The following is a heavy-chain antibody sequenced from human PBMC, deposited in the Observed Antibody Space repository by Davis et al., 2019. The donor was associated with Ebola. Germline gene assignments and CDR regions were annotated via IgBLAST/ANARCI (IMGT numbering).Heavy chain of an antibody. V-gene: IGHV3-33*06. J-gene: IGHJ4*02. CDR2: IWYDGSNK. CDR3: AKGGGYCTGGVCYTLDY. D-gene: IGHD2-8*02. CDR1: GFTFSSYE. Sequence: SLKISCAASGFTFSSYEMNWVRQAPGKGLEWVAVIWYDGSNKYYADSVKGRFIISRDNSKNTLYLQMNSLRAEDTAVYYCAKGGGYCTGGVCYTLDYWGQGTLVTVSS.